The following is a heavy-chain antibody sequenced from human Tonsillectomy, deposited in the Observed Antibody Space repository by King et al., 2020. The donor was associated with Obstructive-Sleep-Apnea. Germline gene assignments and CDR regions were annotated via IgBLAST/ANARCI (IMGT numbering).Heavy chain of an antibody. CDR2: ISYDGSNK. Sequence: VQLVESGGGVVQPGRSLRLSCAASGFTFSSYAMHWVRQAPGKGLEWVAVISYDGSNKYYADSVKGRFTISRDNSKNTLYLQMNSLRAEDTAVYYCARGLAAAVFTFDIWGQGTMVTVSS. J-gene: IGHJ3*02. D-gene: IGHD6-13*01. V-gene: IGHV3-30*04. CDR1: GFTFSSYA. CDR3: ARGLAAAVFTFDI.